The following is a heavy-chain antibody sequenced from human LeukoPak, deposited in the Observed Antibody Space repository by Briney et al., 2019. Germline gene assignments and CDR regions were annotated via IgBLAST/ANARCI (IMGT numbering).Heavy chain of an antibody. CDR3: ATLGYSGSYSSDY. Sequence: SETLSLTCTVSGGSISDYYWNWIRQPPGKGLEWIGYIYYSGSTNYNPSLKSRVTISVDTSKNQFSLKLSSVTAADTAVYYCATLGYSGSYSSDYWGQGTLVTVSS. CDR2: IYYSGST. D-gene: IGHD1-26*01. J-gene: IGHJ4*02. V-gene: IGHV4-59*08. CDR1: GGSISDYY.